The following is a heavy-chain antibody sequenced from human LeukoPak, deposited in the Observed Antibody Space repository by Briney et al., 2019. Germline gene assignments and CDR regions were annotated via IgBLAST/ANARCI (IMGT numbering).Heavy chain of an antibody. V-gene: IGHV3-23*01. CDR1: GFSFSTYA. D-gene: IGHD2-15*01. J-gene: IGHJ4*02. CDR2: ISGTGDST. Sequence: GGSLRLSCAASGFSFSTYAMGWFRQAPGKGLEWVSSISGTGDSTYYADAVKGRFTISRDNSKNTLYLQMNSLRAEDTAVYYCVEDVVVIVAAKPGIWGQGTLVTVSS. CDR3: VEDVVVIVAAKPGI.